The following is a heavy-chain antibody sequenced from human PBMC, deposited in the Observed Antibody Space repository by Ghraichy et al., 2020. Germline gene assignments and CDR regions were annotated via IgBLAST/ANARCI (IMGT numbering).Heavy chain of an antibody. Sequence: SETLSLTCTVSGGSISSYYWSWIRQPPGKGLEWIGYIYYSGSTNYNPSLKSRVTISVDTSKNQFSLKLSSVTAADTAVYYCARDSKGGYSSGWYRDAFDIWGQGTMVTVSS. D-gene: IGHD6-19*01. J-gene: IGHJ3*02. CDR2: IYYSGST. CDR1: GGSISSYY. CDR3: ARDSKGGYSSGWYRDAFDI. V-gene: IGHV4-59*01.